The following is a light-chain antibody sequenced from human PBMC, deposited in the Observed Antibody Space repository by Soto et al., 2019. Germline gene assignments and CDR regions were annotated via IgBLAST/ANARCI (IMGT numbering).Light chain of an antibody. CDR1: QDIRNE. J-gene: IGKJ1*01. Sequence: AIQMTQSPSSLSACVGDRVTMXCRASQDIRNEIGWFQQKPGKAPKRLINNASTLQGGGSSRFSGSGSVTDFTRTISSLQPEDFATYYGLQDYIYPWTFGQGTKVDIK. CDR3: LQDYIYPWT. CDR2: NAS. V-gene: IGKV1-6*01.